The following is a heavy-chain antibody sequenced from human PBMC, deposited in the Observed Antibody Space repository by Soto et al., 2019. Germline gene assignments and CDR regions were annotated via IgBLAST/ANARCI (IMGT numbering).Heavy chain of an antibody. CDR2: IWYDGNNK. D-gene: IGHD1-1*01. CDR1: GFTFSSYG. Sequence: QVQLVESGGGVVQPGRSLRLSCAASGFTFSSYGMHWVRQAPGKGLEWVAIIWYDGNNKYYADSVKGRFTISRDNSKNTPYLQMNSLRAEYTAVYYCAIDPDRYSWNDCPPDYWGQGTLVTVSS. J-gene: IGHJ4*02. V-gene: IGHV3-33*01. CDR3: AIDPDRYSWNDCPPDY.